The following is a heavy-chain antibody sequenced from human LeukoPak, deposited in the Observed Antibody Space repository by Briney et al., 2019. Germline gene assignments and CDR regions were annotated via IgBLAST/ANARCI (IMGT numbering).Heavy chain of an antibody. CDR2: IFHSGST. CDR3: ARSPTKRVTEDY. J-gene: IGHJ4*01. Sequence: PSGTLSLTCAVSSGSIFSSNWWSWVRQPPGKGLEWIGQIFHSGSTSYSPSLKSRVTISLDKSKNQFSLNLTSVTAADTAVYYCARSPTKRVTEDYWGHGTLVTVSS. D-gene: IGHD5-18*01. V-gene: IGHV4-4*02. CDR1: SGSIFSSNW.